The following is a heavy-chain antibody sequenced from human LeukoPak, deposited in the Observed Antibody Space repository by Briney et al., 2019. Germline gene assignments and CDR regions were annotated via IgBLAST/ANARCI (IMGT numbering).Heavy chain of an antibody. CDR2: ISSSSSYI. V-gene: IGHV3-21*01. J-gene: IGHJ6*03. D-gene: IGHD6-19*01. Sequence: GGSLRLSCAASGFSFSSFGLSWVRQAPGKGLEWVSSISSSSSYIYYADSVKGRFTISRDNAKNSLYLQMNSLRAEDTAVYYCARDCRAAVAVYYYYYMDVWGNGTTVTISS. CDR3: ARDCRAAVAVYYYYYMDV. CDR1: GFSFSSFG.